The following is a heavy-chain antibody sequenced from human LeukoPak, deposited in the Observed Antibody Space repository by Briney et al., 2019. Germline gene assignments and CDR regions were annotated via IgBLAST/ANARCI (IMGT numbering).Heavy chain of an antibody. CDR3: ARDSSCSSTSCYYGMDV. J-gene: IGHJ6*04. V-gene: IGHV1-69*06. D-gene: IGHD2-2*01. Sequence: SVKVSCKASVGTLSSYAISWVRQAPGQGREWGGEIIPIFGTANYAQKFQGRVTITADKSTSTAYMELSSLRSEDTAVYYCARDSSCSSTSCYYGMDVWGKGTTVTVSS. CDR2: IIPIFGTA. CDR1: VGTLSSYA.